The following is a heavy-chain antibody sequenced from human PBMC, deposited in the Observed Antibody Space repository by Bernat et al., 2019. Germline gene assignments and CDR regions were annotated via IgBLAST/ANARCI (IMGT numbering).Heavy chain of an antibody. V-gene: IGHV1-46*01. Sequence: QVQLVQSGAEVKKPGASVKVSCKASGYTFTSYYMHWVRQAPGQGLEWMGIINPSGGSTSYAQKFQGRVTMTRDTSTSTVYMELSSLRSEDTVVYYCARDSTVTTYLGYWGQGTLVTVSS. CDR1: GYTFTSYY. J-gene: IGHJ4*02. D-gene: IGHD4-17*01. CDR3: ARDSTVTTYLGY. CDR2: INPSGGST.